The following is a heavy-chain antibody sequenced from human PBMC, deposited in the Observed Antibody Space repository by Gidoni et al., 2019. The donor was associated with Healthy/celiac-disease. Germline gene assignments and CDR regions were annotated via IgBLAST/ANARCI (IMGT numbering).Heavy chain of an antibody. D-gene: IGHD3-22*01. V-gene: IGHV1-8*01. J-gene: IGHJ6*03. CDR1: GYTFTSYD. CDR2: MNPNSGNT. CDR3: ARGGLRGRTYYYDSSGFYYMDV. Sequence: QVQLVQSGAEVKKPGASVKVSCKASGYTFTSYDINWVRQATGQGLEWMGWMNPNSGNTGYAQKFQGRVTMTRNTSISTAYMELSSLRSEDTAVYYCARGGLRGRTYYYDSSGFYYMDVWGKGTTVTVSS.